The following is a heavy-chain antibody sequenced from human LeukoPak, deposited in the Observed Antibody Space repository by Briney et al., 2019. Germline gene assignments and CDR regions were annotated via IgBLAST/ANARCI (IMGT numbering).Heavy chain of an antibody. CDR1: GGSISSSSYY. Sequence: TSETLSLTCTVSGGSISSSSYYWGWIRQPPGKGLEWIGTIYYSGSTYYNPSLKSRVTISVDTSKNQFSLKLSSVTAADTAVYYCASRYDYSNYIDYWGQGTLVTVSS. V-gene: IGHV4-39*01. CDR2: IYYSGST. J-gene: IGHJ4*02. D-gene: IGHD4-11*01. CDR3: ASRYDYSNYIDY.